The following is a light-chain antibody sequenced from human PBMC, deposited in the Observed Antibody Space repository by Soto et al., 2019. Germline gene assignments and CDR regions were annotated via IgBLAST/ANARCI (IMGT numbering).Light chain of an antibody. CDR1: QSINID. CDR2: GAT. V-gene: IGKV1-39*01. Sequence: DIQMTQSPSSLSASVGDTVTITCRASQSINIDLNWYQQTPGRAPKLLICGATSLQAGVPSRFSGSGSGTEFTLTISSLQPEDFATYFCQQSYSSPMYTFGQGTKLEI. CDR3: QQSYSSPMYT. J-gene: IGKJ2*01.